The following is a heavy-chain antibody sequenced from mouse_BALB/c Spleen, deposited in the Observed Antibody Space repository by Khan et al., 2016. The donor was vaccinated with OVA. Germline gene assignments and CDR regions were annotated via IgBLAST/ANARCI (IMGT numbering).Heavy chain of an antibody. CDR3: ARLYAMDY. CDR2: ISSGGSYT. V-gene: IGHV5-6*01. Sequence: IQLVQSGGDLVKPGGSLKLSCAASGFTFSSYGMSWVRQTPDKRLEWVATISSGGSYTYYPDSVKGRFTISRDNAKNTLYLQMSSLKYADTDWYDDARLYAMDYWGQGTLVTVSS. J-gene: IGHJ4*01. CDR1: GFTFSSYG.